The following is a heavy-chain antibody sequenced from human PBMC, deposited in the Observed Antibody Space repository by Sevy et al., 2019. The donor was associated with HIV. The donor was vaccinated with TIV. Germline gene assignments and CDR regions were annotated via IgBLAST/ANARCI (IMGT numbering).Heavy chain of an antibody. D-gene: IGHD3-3*01. CDR1: GFTFSSYE. CDR3: ARQQFLEWLLYDHEGYYGMDV. J-gene: IGHJ6*02. CDR2: ISSSGSTI. Sequence: GGSLRLSCAASGFTFSSYEMNWVRQAPGKGLEWVSYISSSGSTIYYADSVKGRFTISRDNAKNSLYLQMNSLGAEDTAVYYCARQQFLEWLLYDHEGYYGMDVWGQGTTVTVSS. V-gene: IGHV3-48*03.